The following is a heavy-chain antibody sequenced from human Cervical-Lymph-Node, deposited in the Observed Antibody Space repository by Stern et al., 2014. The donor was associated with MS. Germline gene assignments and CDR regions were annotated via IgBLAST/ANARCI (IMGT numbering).Heavy chain of an antibody. J-gene: IGHJ4*02. CDR1: GYTFTTYY. Sequence: VQLLESGAEIRKPGASVKVSCEASGYTFTTYYLHWVRQAPGQGLEWWTVFNTSGGKTTYAQRFQGRVTVTGDTSTSTVYMELTGLRSEDTAVYYCARVLSLATSDSWGQGTLVIVSS. D-gene: IGHD1-1*01. CDR2: FNTSGGKT. V-gene: IGHV1-46*01. CDR3: ARVLSLATSDS.